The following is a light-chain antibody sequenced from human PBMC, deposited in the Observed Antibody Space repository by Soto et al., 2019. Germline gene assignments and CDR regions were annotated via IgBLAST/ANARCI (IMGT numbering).Light chain of an antibody. V-gene: IGKV3-15*01. Sequence: EIVLTQSPGTLSLSPGERATLSCRASQSVSSKLAWYQQKPGQAPRLLIYGASTRATGIPARFSGSGSGTEFTLIISSLQSEDSAVYYCQQYNSWLWTFGQATKVDIK. CDR1: QSVSSK. CDR3: QQYNSWLWT. J-gene: IGKJ1*01. CDR2: GAS.